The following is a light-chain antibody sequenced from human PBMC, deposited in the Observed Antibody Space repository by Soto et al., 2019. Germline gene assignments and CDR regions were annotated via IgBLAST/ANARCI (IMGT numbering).Light chain of an antibody. CDR2: GAS. CDR1: QSVNIH. J-gene: IGKJ5*01. V-gene: IGKV3-11*01. CDR3: QQRSNWPPT. Sequence: EIVMTQSPAPLSVSPGERATLSCRASQSVNIHLAWYQQKPGQAPRLLIYGASARATGIPAKFSGSGSGTDFTLTISSLEPEDFAVYYCQQRSNWPPTFGQGTRLENK.